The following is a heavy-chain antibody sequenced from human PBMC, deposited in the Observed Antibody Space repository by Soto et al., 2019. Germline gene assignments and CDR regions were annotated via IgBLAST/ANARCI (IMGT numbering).Heavy chain of an antibody. CDR1: GFSFSPYD. J-gene: IGHJ5*02. CDR2: LTGSGDDT. V-gene: IGHV3-23*01. Sequence: PGGSLRLSCVASGFSFSPYDMNWVRQAPGKGLEWVAGLTGSGDDTYYADSVKGRFTISRVNSKNILYLQMNNLRLDDTALYYCVRERKGYLDPCGQGTLVTVSS. D-gene: IGHD2-21*01. CDR3: VRERKGYLDP.